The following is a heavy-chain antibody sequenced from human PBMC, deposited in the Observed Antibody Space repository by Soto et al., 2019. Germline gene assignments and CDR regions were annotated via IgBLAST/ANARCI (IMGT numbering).Heavy chain of an antibody. CDR1: GGTFSSYT. Sequence: QVQLVQSGAEVKKPGSSVKVSCKASGGTFSSYTISWVRQAPGQGLEWMGRIIPILGIANYAQKFQGRVTITADKSXSXVYMELSSLRPEDTAVYYCARDGAAMVTRYYYGMDVWGQGTTVTVSS. CDR3: ARDGAAMVTRYYYGMDV. D-gene: IGHD5-18*01. J-gene: IGHJ6*02. V-gene: IGHV1-69*08. CDR2: IIPILGIA.